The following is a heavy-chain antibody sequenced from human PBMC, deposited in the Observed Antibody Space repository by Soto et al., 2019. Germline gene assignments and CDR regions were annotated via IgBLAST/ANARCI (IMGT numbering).Heavy chain of an antibody. CDR1: VFPLINYW. CDR3: ARDHYSSGSDY. V-gene: IGHV3-7*03. Sequence: PVGSLRLSCAASVFPLINYWMTCVRHTPGKGLEWVANIKQDGNEKYYVDSVKGRFTISRDNAKNSLYLQMSSLRAEDTAVYYCARDHYSSGSDYWGQGTLVTVSS. D-gene: IGHD1-26*01. CDR2: IKQDGNEK. J-gene: IGHJ4*02.